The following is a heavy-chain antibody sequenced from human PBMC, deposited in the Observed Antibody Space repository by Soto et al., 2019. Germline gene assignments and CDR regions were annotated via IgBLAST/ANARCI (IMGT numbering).Heavy chain of an antibody. CDR2: ISWHSGSI. CDR1: GFTFDDYA. Sequence: EVQLVESGGGLVQPGRSLRLSCAAAGFTFDDYAMHWVRQAPGKGLEWVSGISWHSGSIGYADSVKGRFTISRDNSKNSLYLQMNSLRAEDTALYYCAKGLGVVVAATIGYWGQGPLVTVSS. V-gene: IGHV3-9*01. CDR3: AKGLGVVVAATIGY. J-gene: IGHJ4*02. D-gene: IGHD2-15*01.